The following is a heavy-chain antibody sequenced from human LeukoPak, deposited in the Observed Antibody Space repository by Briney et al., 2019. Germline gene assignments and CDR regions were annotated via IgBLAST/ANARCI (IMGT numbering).Heavy chain of an antibody. CDR3: ARLRGNGDYLRPDWFYFDY. CDR1: GDSINSGSYY. D-gene: IGHD4-17*01. V-gene: IGHV4-39*01. J-gene: IGHJ4*02. CDR2: IYYSGIP. Sequence: PSETLSLTCTVSGDSINSGSYYWGWIRQPPGEGLEWIGNIYYSGIPYSNPSLKSRVTLSVDTSKNQFSLKVSSLTAADTAVYYCARLRGNGDYLRPDWFYFDYWGQGTLVTVSS.